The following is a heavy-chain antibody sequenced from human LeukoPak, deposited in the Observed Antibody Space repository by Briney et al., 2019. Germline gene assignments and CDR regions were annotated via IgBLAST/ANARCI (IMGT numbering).Heavy chain of an antibody. J-gene: IGHJ4*02. CDR3: ARDSGYSYGFDY. CDR1: GFTFSSYS. V-gene: IGHV3-21*01. D-gene: IGHD5-18*01. CDR2: ISSSSSYI. Sequence: GGSLRLSCAASGFTFSSYSMNWVRQAPGKGLEWVSSISSSSSYIYYADSVKGRFTISRDNAKNSLYLQMNSLRAEDTAVYYCARDSGYSYGFDYWGRGTLVTVSS.